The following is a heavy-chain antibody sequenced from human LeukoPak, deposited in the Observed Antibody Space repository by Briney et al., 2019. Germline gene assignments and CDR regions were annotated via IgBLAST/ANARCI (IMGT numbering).Heavy chain of an antibody. CDR1: GFTFSSYG. Sequence: GRSLRLSCAASGFTFSSYGMHWVRQAPGKGLEWVAVIWYGGSNKYYADSVKGRFTISRDNSKNTLYLQMNSLRAEDTAVYYCAREASESLGAFDIWGQGTMVTVSS. CDR2: IWYGGSNK. D-gene: IGHD3-10*01. CDR3: AREASESLGAFDI. J-gene: IGHJ3*02. V-gene: IGHV3-33*08.